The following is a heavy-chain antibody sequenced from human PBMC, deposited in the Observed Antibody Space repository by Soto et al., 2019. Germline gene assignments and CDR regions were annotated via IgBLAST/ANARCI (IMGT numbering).Heavy chain of an antibody. CDR3: VREWDFYYDY. D-gene: IGHD1-26*01. V-gene: IGHV3-48*01. CDR1: GFTFSTYN. Sequence: GGSLRLSCEASGFTFSTYNMNWVRQAPGKGLEWISFLTGSGFTKYYADSVKGRFSISRDNARNSLYLQMDSLRAEDTAVYFCVREWDFYYDYWGQGTLVTVSS. J-gene: IGHJ4*02. CDR2: LTGSGFTK.